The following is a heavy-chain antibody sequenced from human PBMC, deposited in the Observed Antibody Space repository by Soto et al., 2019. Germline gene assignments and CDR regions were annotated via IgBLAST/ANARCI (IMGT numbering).Heavy chain of an antibody. D-gene: IGHD3-22*01. CDR3: ARYLRLDCYDNSGYPFDY. CDR1: GFTFSTYS. J-gene: IGHJ4*02. V-gene: IGHV3-21*01. Sequence: GGSLRLSCAASGFTFSTYSMNWIRQAPGKGLEWVSFISCSSNYIYYADSVRGRFTIPRANAKNSLFLHLSSLRADDTAVYNCARYLRLDCYDNSGYPFDYWGQGTLVTVSS. CDR2: ISCSSNYI.